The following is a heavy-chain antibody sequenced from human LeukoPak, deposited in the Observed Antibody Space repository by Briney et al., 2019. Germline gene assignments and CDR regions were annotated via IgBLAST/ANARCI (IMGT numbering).Heavy chain of an antibody. CDR1: GXTFSNAW. V-gene: IGHV3-15*01. CDR2: IRSKSDHGTT. CDR3: TTRELRYYGSGTYPVAFDI. Sequence: GGSLRLSCAASGXTFSNAWMNWVRQAPGKGLEWVVRIRSKSDHGTTDYAAPVKGRVTISRDDSKNTLYLQMNSLKTEDTAVYYCTTRELRYYGSGTYPVAFDIWGQGTMVTVSS. D-gene: IGHD3-10*01. J-gene: IGHJ3*02.